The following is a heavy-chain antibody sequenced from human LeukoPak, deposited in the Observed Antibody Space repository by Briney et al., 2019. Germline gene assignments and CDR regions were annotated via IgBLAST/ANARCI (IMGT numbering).Heavy chain of an antibody. CDR1: GGSISSYY. CDR3: ARDSEGIAFDS. CDR2: IYYSGST. V-gene: IGHV4-59*01. Sequence: SETLSLTCTVSGGSISSYYWSWIRQPPGKGLEWIGYIYYSGSTNYNPSLKSRVTISVDTSKNQFSLKLSSVTAADTAVYYCARDSEGIAFDSWGQGTMVTVSS. J-gene: IGHJ3*02.